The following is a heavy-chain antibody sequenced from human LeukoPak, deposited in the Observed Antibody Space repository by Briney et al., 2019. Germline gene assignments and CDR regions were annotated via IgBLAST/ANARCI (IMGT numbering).Heavy chain of an antibody. D-gene: IGHD3-22*01. V-gene: IGHV4-38-2*01. Sequence: PSETLSLTCAVSGYSLCSDYYGAGIRQPPGKGLEWIGSIYHSGSTYYNPSLKSRITISLDTSKNQFSLKLSSVTAADTGVYYRETMVVVIRGSLYYFDYWGQGTLVTVSS. CDR1: GYSLCSDYY. J-gene: IGHJ4*02. CDR2: IYHSGST. CDR3: ETMVVVIRGSLYYFDY.